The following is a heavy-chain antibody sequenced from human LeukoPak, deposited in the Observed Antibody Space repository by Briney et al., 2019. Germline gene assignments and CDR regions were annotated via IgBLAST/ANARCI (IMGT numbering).Heavy chain of an antibody. Sequence: PSETLSLTCAVYGGSFSGYCWSWIRQPPGKGLEWIGEINHSGSTNYNPSLKSRVTISVDTSKNQFSLKLSSVTAADTAVYYCARLPRPDDYGDYIVGYWGQGTLVTVSS. J-gene: IGHJ4*02. CDR2: INHSGST. CDR1: GGSFSGYC. CDR3: ARLPRPDDYGDYIVGY. V-gene: IGHV4-34*01. D-gene: IGHD4-17*01.